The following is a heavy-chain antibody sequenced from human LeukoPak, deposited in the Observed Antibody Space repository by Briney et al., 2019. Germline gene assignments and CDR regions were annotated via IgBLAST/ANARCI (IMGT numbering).Heavy chain of an antibody. CDR1: GFTFSSYG. CDR2: ISYDGSNK. D-gene: IGHD2-21*02. J-gene: IGHJ4*02. V-gene: IGHV3-30*03. CDR3: TTSLPHIVEVTTSDGGN. Sequence: PGGSLRLSCAASGFTFSSYGMHWVRQAPGKGLEWVAVISYDGSNKYYADSVKGRFTISRDNSKNTLYLQMNSLRAEDTAVYYCTTSLPHIVEVTTSDGGNWGQGTLVTVSS.